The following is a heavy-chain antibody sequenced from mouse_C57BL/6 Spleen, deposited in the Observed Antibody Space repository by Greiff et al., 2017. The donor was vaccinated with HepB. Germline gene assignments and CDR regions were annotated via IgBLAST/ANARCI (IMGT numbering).Heavy chain of an antibody. D-gene: IGHD1-1*01. Sequence: EVKLVESGGGLVKPGGSLKLSCAASGFTFSSYAMSWVRQTPEKRLEWVATISDGGSYTYYPDNVKGRFTISRDNAKNNLYLQMSHLKSEDTAMYYCARDRGYGSPLEYFAYWGQGTTLTVSS. J-gene: IGHJ2*01. CDR2: ISDGGSYT. CDR3: ARDRGYGSPLEYFAY. CDR1: GFTFSSYA. V-gene: IGHV5-4*01.